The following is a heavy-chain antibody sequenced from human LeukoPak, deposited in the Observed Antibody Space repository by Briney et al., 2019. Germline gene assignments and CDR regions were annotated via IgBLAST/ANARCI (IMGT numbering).Heavy chain of an antibody. V-gene: IGHV3-11*01. CDR1: GYSVSSNY. D-gene: IGHD5-18*01. CDR3: ARDRGGPGYTYGQPLDY. J-gene: IGHJ4*02. Sequence: PGGSLRLSCVVSGYSVSSNYMSWIRQAPGKGLEWVSYVSGSGSPIYYADSVKGRFTISRDNAKNSLYLQMNSLRAEDTAVYYCARDRGGPGYTYGQPLDYWGQGTLVTVSS. CDR2: VSGSGSPI.